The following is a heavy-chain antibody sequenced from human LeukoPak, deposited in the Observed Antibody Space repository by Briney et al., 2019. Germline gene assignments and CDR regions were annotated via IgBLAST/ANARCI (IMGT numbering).Heavy chain of an antibody. Sequence: HTGGSLRLSCAASGFTFSSYGMHWVRQAPGKGLEWVAVISYDGSNKYYADSVKGRFTISRDNSKNTLYLQMNSLRAEDTAVYYCAKAAGIAVAGSDHWGQGTLVTVSS. D-gene: IGHD6-19*01. CDR1: GFTFSSYG. V-gene: IGHV3-30*18. J-gene: IGHJ4*02. CDR3: AKAAGIAVAGSDH. CDR2: ISYDGSNK.